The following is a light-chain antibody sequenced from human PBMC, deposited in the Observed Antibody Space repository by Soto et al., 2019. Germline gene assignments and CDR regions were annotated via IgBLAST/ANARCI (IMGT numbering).Light chain of an antibody. Sequence: SALTQPASVSGSPGQSITISCTGTSSDVGGYNYVSWYQQHPGKAPKLMIYDVSNRPSGVSNRFSGSKSGNTASLTISGLQAEDEDDYYCSSYTSSSTYIFGTGTKVTV. CDR2: DVS. V-gene: IGLV2-14*01. J-gene: IGLJ1*01. CDR3: SSYTSSSTYI. CDR1: SSDVGGYNY.